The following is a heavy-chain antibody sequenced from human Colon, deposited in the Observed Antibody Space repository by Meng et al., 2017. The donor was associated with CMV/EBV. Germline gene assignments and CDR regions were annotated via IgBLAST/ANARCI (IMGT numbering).Heavy chain of an antibody. D-gene: IGHD5-18*01. J-gene: IGHJ4*02. CDR1: GFAFSDLY. Sequence: GESLKISCATSGFAFSDLYMDWARQTPGRGLEWVGRSRNRANIYTTEYAPSVRGRFTISRDESKKLLFLHMASLKTEDTAVYYCTSGYWYETYFDHWGQGTLVTVSS. V-gene: IGHV3-72*01. CDR3: TSGYWYETYFDH. CDR2: SRNRANIYTT.